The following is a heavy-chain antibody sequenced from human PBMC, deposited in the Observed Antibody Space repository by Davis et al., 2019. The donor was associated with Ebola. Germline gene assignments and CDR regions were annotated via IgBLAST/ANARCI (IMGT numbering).Heavy chain of an antibody. Sequence: GESLKISCAASGLTFRSYGMHWVRQAPGKGLEWVAVIWYDGSKKFYSDSMRGRFTISRDNSNNMLYLQMNSLKTEDTAVYYCTTDPRITIFGVVWGQGTTVTVSS. CDR2: IWYDGSKK. D-gene: IGHD3-3*01. J-gene: IGHJ6*02. CDR3: TTDPRITIFGVV. CDR1: GLTFRSYG. V-gene: IGHV3-33*01.